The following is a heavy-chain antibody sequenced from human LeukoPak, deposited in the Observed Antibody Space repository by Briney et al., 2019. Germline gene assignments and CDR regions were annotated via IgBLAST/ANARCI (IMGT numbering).Heavy chain of an antibody. CDR2: INAGNGNT. Sequence: GASVKVSCKASGYTFTDYFMNWMRQAPGQRLEWMGWINAGNGNTKYSQKLQGRVTITRDTSSSTAYMQLSSLRAEDTAVYYCARDAWGVVADFDYWGQGTLVTVSS. J-gene: IGHJ4*02. CDR3: ARDAWGVVADFDY. V-gene: IGHV1/OR15-3*02. D-gene: IGHD2-15*01. CDR1: GYTFTDYF.